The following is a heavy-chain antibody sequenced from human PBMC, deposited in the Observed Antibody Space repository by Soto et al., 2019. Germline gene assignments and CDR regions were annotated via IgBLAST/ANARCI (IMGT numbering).Heavy chain of an antibody. Sequence: QVQLQQWGAGLLKPSETLSLTCAVYGGSFSGYYWSWIRQPPGKGLEWIGEINHGGRTNYNPSLKRQVPISLDKSKNPSPLKLNPVTAAETAVYYCARGHGHYCDYWRLAYAFDYWGQGTLVTVSS. CDR2: INHGGRT. CDR1: GGSFSGYY. J-gene: IGHJ4*02. D-gene: IGHD4-17*01. CDR3: ARGHGHYCDYWRLAYAFDY. V-gene: IGHV4-34*01.